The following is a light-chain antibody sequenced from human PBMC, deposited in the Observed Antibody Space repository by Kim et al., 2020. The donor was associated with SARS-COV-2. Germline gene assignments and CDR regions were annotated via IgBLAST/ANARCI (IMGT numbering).Light chain of an antibody. V-gene: IGLV1-47*01. J-gene: IGLJ2*01. Sequence: GQRVTIACSGSSSNIGSDYVYWYQQLPGPAPKLLFYRNKQRPSGVPDRFSGSKSGTSASLAISGLRSEDEADYYCAAWDDSLSGVVFGGGTQLTVL. CDR2: RNK. CDR3: AAWDDSLSGVV. CDR1: SSNIGSDY.